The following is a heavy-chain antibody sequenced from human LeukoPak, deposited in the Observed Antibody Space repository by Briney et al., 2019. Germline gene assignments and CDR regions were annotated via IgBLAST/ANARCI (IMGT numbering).Heavy chain of an antibody. CDR1: GFTFSSYA. CDR3: ARDSCSGGSCYFAH. CDR2: ISYDGSNK. Sequence: GRSLRLSCAASGFTFSSYAMHWVRQAPGKGLEWVAVISYDGSNKYYADSVKGRFTISRDNSKNTLYLQMNSLRVEDTAVYYCARDSCSGGSCYFAHWGQGTLVTVSS. D-gene: IGHD2-15*01. J-gene: IGHJ4*02. V-gene: IGHV3-30-3*01.